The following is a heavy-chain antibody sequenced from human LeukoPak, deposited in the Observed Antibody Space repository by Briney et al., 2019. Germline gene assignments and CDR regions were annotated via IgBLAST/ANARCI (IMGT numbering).Heavy chain of an antibody. CDR3: ASGTYYYDSSGYSRVDY. J-gene: IGHJ4*02. CDR2: IYYSGST. Sequence: SQTLSLTGTVSGGSISSGDYYWSWIRQPPGKGLEWIGYIYYSGSTYYNPSLKSRVTISVDTSKNQFSLKLSSVTAADTAVYYCASGTYYYDSSGYSRVDYWGQGTLVTVSS. D-gene: IGHD3-22*01. V-gene: IGHV4-30-4*01. CDR1: GGSISSGDYY.